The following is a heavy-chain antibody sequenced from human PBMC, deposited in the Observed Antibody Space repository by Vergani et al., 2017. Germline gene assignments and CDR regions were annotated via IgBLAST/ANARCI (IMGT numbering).Heavy chain of an antibody. V-gene: IGHV3-7*04. D-gene: IGHD5-24*01. CDR3: ARDHTTGGWLQSISVDAFDI. Sequence: EVQLVESGGGLVQPGGSLRLSCAASGFTFSSYWMSWVRQAPGKGLEWVANIKQDGSEKYYVDSVKGRFTISRDNAKNSLYLQMNSLRAEDTAVYYCARDHTTGGWLQSISVDAFDIWGQGTMVTVSS. CDR1: GFTFSSYW. J-gene: IGHJ3*02. CDR2: IKQDGSEK.